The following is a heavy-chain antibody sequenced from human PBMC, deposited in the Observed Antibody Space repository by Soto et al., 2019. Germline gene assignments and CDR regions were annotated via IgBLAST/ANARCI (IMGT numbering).Heavy chain of an antibody. CDR2: INHSGST. J-gene: IGHJ4*02. D-gene: IGHD3-22*01. Sequence: PSETLSLTCAVYGGSFSGYYWSWIRQPPGKGLEWIGGINHSGSTNQNPSLKTRVTISVDTSKNQFSLKLRSVTAADTAVYYCARGITMIEAVQGGAPDKYYFDSWGQGTLVTVS. CDR3: ARGITMIEAVQGGAPDKYYFDS. V-gene: IGHV4-34*01. CDR1: GGSFSGYY.